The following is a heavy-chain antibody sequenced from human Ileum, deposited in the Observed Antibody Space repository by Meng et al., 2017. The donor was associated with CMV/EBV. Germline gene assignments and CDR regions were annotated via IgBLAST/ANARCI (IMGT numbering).Heavy chain of an antibody. V-gene: IGHV3-15*01. CDR2: IKAKADGGTT. CDR3: TTGRAH. CDR1: GFTFTDAW. J-gene: IGHJ4*02. Sequence: EVRLVESGGGLIKPGGSLRLSCAASGFTFTDAWMSWVRQAPGKGLEWVGRIKAKADGGTTEYPAPVKGRFTISRDDSKNTLFLQMNSLKTEDTAVYYCTTGRAHWGQGTLVTVSS.